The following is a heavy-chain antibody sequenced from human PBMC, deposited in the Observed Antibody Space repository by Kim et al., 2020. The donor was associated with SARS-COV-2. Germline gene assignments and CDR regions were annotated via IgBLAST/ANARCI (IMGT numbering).Heavy chain of an antibody. Sequence: GGSLRLSCAASGFTFSSYSMNWVRQAPGKGLEWVSSISSSSSYIYYADSVKGRFTISRDNAKNSLYLQMNSLRAEDTAVYYCARDLKDILTGYYYYYGMDVWGQGTTVTVSS. V-gene: IGHV3-21*01. CDR3: ARDLKDILTGYYYYYGMDV. J-gene: IGHJ6*02. CDR1: GFTFSSYS. D-gene: IGHD3-9*01. CDR2: ISSSSSYI.